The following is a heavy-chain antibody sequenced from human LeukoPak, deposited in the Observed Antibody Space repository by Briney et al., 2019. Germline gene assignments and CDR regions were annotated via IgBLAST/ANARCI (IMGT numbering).Heavy chain of an antibody. CDR1: GGSISSSSYY. V-gene: IGHV4-39*01. D-gene: IGHD1-1*01. Sequence: SETLSLTCTVSGGSISSSSYYWGWIRQPPGKGLEWIGSIYYSGSTYYNPSLKSRVTISVDTSKNQFSLKLSSVTAADTAVYYCARNLRNSHDWYFDLWGRGTLVTVSS. J-gene: IGHJ2*01. CDR2: IYYSGST. CDR3: ARNLRNSHDWYFDL.